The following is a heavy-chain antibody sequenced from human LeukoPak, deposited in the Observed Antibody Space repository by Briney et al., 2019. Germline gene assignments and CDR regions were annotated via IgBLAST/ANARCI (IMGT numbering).Heavy chain of an antibody. J-gene: IGHJ6*02. CDR2: IRSKANSYAT. V-gene: IGHV3-73*01. CDR3: TYMVRGLICMDV. D-gene: IGHD3-10*01. CDR1: GFTFSGSA. Sequence: GGSLRLSCAASGFTFSGSAMHWVRQASGKGLEWVGRIRSKANSYATAYAASVKGRFTISRDDSKNTAYLQMNSLKTEDTAVYYCTYMVRGLICMDVWGQGTTVTVSS.